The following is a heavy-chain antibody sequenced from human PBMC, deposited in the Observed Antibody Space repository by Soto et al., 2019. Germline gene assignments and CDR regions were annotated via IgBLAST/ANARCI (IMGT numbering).Heavy chain of an antibody. Sequence: QVQLVESGGGVVQPGRSLRLSCAASGFTFSSYGMHWVRQAPGKGLEWVAVISYDGSNKYYADSVKGRFTISRDNSKNTLYLQMNSLRAEDTAVYYCAKGPSIVATTEDFGHWGQGTLITVSS. CDR1: GFTFSSYG. V-gene: IGHV3-30*18. CDR2: ISYDGSNK. D-gene: IGHD5-12*01. J-gene: IGHJ4*02. CDR3: AKGPSIVATTEDFGH.